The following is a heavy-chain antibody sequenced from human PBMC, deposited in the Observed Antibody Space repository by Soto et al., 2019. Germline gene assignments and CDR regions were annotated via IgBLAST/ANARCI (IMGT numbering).Heavy chain of an antibody. J-gene: IGHJ5*02. CDR3: ARDRIAVADTNWFDP. V-gene: IGHV3-21*01. Sequence: GGSLRLSCAASGFTFSSYSMNWVRQAPGKGLEWVSSISSSSSYIYYADSVKGRFTISRDNAKNSLYLQMNSLRAEDTAVYYCARDRIAVADTNWFDPWGQGTLVTVPQ. CDR1: GFTFSSYS. CDR2: ISSSSSYI. D-gene: IGHD6-19*01.